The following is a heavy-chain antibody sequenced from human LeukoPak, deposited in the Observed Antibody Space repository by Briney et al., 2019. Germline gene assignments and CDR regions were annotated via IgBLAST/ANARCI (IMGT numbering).Heavy chain of an antibody. Sequence: SETLSLTRTVSGGSISSYYWSWIRQPAGKGLEWIGRICTSGSTNYNPSLKSRVTMSVDTSKNQFSLKLSSVTAADTAVYYCARVSSSFPLYYYYYYMDVWGKGTTVTVSS. CDR1: GGSISSYY. D-gene: IGHD6-6*01. CDR2: ICTSGST. J-gene: IGHJ6*03. CDR3: ARVSSSFPLYYYYYYMDV. V-gene: IGHV4-4*07.